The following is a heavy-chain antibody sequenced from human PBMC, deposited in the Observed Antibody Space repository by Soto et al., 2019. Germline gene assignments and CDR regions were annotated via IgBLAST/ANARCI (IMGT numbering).Heavy chain of an antibody. Sequence: SESLSLACTVSVGSISDISYCWGWIRQPPGKGLQWIGCMFYSGATYYNPSLKNRVTLSVDTSNNEFSLKLVSVTAPDTAVYYCARHKSGSDWLDPWGQGTLVPVSS. J-gene: IGHJ5*02. CDR3: ARHKSGSDWLDP. V-gene: IGHV4-39*01. CDR1: VGSISDISYC. CDR2: MFYSGAT. D-gene: IGHD2-15*01.